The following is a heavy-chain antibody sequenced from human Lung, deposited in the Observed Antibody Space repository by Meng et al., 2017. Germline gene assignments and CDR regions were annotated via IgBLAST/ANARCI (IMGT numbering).Heavy chain of an antibody. J-gene: IGHJ5*02. CDR1: GGSISSRNW. CDR3: VRGGQDQAYYDFWSGPFDP. V-gene: IGHV4-4*02. CDR2: IYHSGRT. Sequence: QVQLQEWGPGLVKPSGTLSLTFAVFGGSISSRNWWSWFRQSPGKGLEWIGEIYHSGRTNYNPSLESRVTISLDKSQNHFSLKVKSVTAADTAVYYCVRGGQDQAYYDFWSGPFDPWGQGTLVTVSS. D-gene: IGHD3-3*01.